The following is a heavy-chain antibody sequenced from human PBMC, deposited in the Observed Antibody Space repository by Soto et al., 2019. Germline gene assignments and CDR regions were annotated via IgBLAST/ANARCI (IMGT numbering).Heavy chain of an antibody. J-gene: IGHJ4*02. V-gene: IGHV4-59*01. CDR3: ARVGGYYGDYPNFDY. CDR2: IYYSGST. Sequence: PSETLSLTCTVSGGSISSYYWSWIRQPPGKGLEWIGNIYYSGSTNYKPSLKSRVTISVATSKKQLFLRLSSVTAADTAVYYCARVGGYYGDYPNFDYWGQGTLVTVSS. D-gene: IGHD4-17*01. CDR1: GGSISSYY.